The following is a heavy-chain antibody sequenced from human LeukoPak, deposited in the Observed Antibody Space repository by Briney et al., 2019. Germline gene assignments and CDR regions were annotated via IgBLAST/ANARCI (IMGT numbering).Heavy chain of an antibody. D-gene: IGHD2-21*01. CDR3: ASSGILGDY. J-gene: IGHJ4*02. CDR2: IYYSGST. Sequence: PSETLSLTCTVSGGSISSSSYYWGWIRQPPGKGLEWIGSIYYSGSTYYNPSLKSRVTISVDTSKNQFSLKLSSVTPADTAVYYCASSGILGDYWGQGTLVTVSS. V-gene: IGHV4-39*07. CDR1: GGSISSSSYY.